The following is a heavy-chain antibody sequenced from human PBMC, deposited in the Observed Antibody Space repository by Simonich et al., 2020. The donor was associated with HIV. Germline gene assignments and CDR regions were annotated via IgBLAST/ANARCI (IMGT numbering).Heavy chain of an antibody. CDR2: IKQDGSEK. CDR3: ARVTGEYNWFDP. V-gene: IGHV3-7*01. J-gene: IGHJ5*02. Sequence: EVQLVESGGGLVQPGGSLRLSCVASGFTVSSYWMGWVRQAPGKGLEWVANIKQDGSEKYYVDSVKGRFTISRDNAKNSLYLQMNSLRAEDTAVYYCARVTGEYNWFDPWGQGTLVTVSS. CDR1: GFTVSSYW. D-gene: IGHD7-27*01.